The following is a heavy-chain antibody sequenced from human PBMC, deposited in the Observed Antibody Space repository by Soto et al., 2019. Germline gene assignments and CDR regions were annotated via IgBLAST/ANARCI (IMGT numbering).Heavy chain of an antibody. CDR1: GFTFGDYA. Sequence: GGSLRLSCTASGFTFGDYAMSWFRQAPGKGLEWVGFIRSKAYGGTTEYAASVKGRFTISRDDSKSIAYLQMNSLKTEDTAVYYCTRDEPNLGQYVAGYFFDYWGQGTLVTVSS. CDR2: IRSKAYGGTT. V-gene: IGHV3-49*03. J-gene: IGHJ4*02. CDR3: TRDEPNLGQYVAGYFFDY. D-gene: IGHD2-2*01.